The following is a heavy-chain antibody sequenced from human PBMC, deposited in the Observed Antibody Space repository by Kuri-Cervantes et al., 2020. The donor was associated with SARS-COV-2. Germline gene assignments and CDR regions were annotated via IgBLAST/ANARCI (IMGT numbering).Heavy chain of an antibody. Sequence: SVKVSCKASGHDITYRFMHWVRQAPGQAPEWMGWITPFNGNTNYAQRFQGRVTITSDRSMNTAYMELSGLRSGDTAMYYCARSGPGAISREDDAFDVWGQGTMVTVSS. CDR1: GHDITYRF. J-gene: IGHJ3*01. D-gene: IGHD2-21*01. CDR3: ARSGPGAISREDDAFDV. CDR2: ITPFNGNT. V-gene: IGHV1-45*02.